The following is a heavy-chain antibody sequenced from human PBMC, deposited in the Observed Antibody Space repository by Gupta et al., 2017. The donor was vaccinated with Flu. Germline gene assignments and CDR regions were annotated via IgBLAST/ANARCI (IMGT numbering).Heavy chain of an antibody. Sequence: QVQLVESGGGVVQPGRSLRLSCAASGFTFSSYGMHWVRQAPGKGLEGVAVIWYDGSNKYYADSVKGRFTISRDNSKNTRDLQMNRLGAEETAVYYCARGTDDYDSSGYYLDYGGQGTLVTVSS. CDR2: IWYDGSNK. CDR3: ARGTDDYDSSGYYLDY. J-gene: IGHJ4*02. D-gene: IGHD3-22*01. CDR1: GFTFSSYG. V-gene: IGHV3-33*01.